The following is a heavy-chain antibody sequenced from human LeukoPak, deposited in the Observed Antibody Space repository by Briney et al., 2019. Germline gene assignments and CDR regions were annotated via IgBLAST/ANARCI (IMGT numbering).Heavy chain of an antibody. Sequence: GGSPRLSCAASGFTFSSYSMNWVRQAPGKGLEWVSYISSSSSTIYYADSVKGRFTISRDNAKNSLYLQMNSLRAEDTAVYYCARDTSLMLPGEDYFDYWGQGTLVTVSS. D-gene: IGHD3-10*02. J-gene: IGHJ4*02. CDR1: GFTFSSYS. CDR2: ISSSSSTI. V-gene: IGHV3-48*01. CDR3: ARDTSLMLPGEDYFDY.